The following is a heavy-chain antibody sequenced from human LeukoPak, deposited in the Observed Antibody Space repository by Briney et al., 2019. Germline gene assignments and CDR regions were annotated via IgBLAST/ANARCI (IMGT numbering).Heavy chain of an antibody. Sequence: SETLSLTCTVSLDSTTSNFWSWVRQPPGKGLEWIGEIHRSGSPNYNPSLQSRVTISIDRSRNQIALELSSATAADTAVYYCAREILGGFNPEAYWGQGTLVTVSS. D-gene: IGHD1-14*01. J-gene: IGHJ4*02. CDR2: IHRSGSP. CDR3: AREILGGFNPEAY. V-gene: IGHV4-4*02. CDR1: LDSTTSNF.